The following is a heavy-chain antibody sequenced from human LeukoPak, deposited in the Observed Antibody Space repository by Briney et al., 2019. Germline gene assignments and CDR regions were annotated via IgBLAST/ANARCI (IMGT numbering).Heavy chain of an antibody. Sequence: GGSLRLSCAASGFTFSNHAMPWVRQAPGKGLEYVSAIGSGGRSAYYANSVKGKFTISRDNSKNTLFHQMGSLRGEDMAVYFCARVAQGSSWYDYWGQGTLVTVSS. CDR2: IGSGGRSA. CDR1: GFTFSNHA. D-gene: IGHD6-13*01. V-gene: IGHV3-64*01. CDR3: ARVAQGSSWYDY. J-gene: IGHJ4*02.